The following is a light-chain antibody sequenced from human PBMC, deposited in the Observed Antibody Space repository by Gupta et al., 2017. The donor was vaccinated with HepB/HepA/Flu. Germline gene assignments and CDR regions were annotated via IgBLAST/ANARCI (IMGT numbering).Light chain of an antibody. CDR3: GQLWTYPIT. Sequence: VQLTQSPSFLSASIGDRVTIPCRASQGISSYLAWYQQKPGKGPKLLIYAASTSRSRVPSRSRGCGSGIDVTLRTISRQAEDVATDYCGQLWTYPITFGRGTRVEIK. CDR2: AAS. J-gene: IGKJ4*01. CDR1: QGISSY. V-gene: IGKV1-9*01.